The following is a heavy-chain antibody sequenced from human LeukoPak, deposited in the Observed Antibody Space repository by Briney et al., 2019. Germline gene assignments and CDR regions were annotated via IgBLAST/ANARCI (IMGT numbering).Heavy chain of an antibody. V-gene: IGHV4-39*01. CDR3: ARQLGLYYYDSSGYYYEY. Sequence: SETLSLTCIVSGGSISSSSYYWGWIRQPPGKGLEWIGSIYYSGSTYYNPSLKSRVTISVDTSKNQFSLKLSSVTAADTAVYYCARQLGLYYYDSSGYYYEYWGQGTLVTVSS. D-gene: IGHD3-22*01. CDR2: IYYSGST. CDR1: GGSISSSSYY. J-gene: IGHJ4*02.